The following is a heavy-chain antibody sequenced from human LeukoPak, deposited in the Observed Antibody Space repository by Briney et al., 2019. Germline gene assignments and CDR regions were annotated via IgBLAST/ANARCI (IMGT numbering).Heavy chain of an antibody. Sequence: GGSLRLSCAASGFSFSGYAMSWVRQAPGEGLEWVSGISGSGDSTYYADSVKGRFTISRDNSKNTLYMQMNSLRAEDTAVYYCPTAVAGSSSRQFVPWGQGTLVTVSS. D-gene: IGHD6-19*01. V-gene: IGHV3-23*01. J-gene: IGHJ5*02. CDR1: GFSFSGYA. CDR2: ISGSGDST. CDR3: PTAVAGSSSRQFVP.